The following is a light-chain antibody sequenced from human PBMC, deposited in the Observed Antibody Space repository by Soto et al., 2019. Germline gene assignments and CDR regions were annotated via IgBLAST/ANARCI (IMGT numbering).Light chain of an antibody. V-gene: IGLV1-44*01. CDR1: FSNIGTNP. Sequence: QAVVTQPPSASGTPGQRVTISCSGTFSNIGTNPVNWYQQIPGTAPKLLIYSQNQRPSGVPDRFSGSKSGTSASLAISGLQSEDEADYYCASWDDSLSGLVFGGGTQLTVL. CDR2: SQN. CDR3: ASWDDSLSGLV. J-gene: IGLJ7*01.